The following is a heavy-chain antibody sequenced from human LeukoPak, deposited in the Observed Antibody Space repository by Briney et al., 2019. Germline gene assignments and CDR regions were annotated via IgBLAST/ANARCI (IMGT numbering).Heavy chain of an antibody. CDR3: ARGVDYYENSGTIDY. CDR1: GFIFSSHV. D-gene: IGHD3-22*01. V-gene: IGHV3-66*01. Sequence: GGSLRLSCAASGFIFSSHVMSWVRQAPGKGLEWVSTISPGGSTYYVDSVKGRFTISRDNSKNTLYLQMNSLRAEDTAVYYCARGVDYYENSGTIDYWGQGTLVTVSS. CDR2: ISPGGST. J-gene: IGHJ4*02.